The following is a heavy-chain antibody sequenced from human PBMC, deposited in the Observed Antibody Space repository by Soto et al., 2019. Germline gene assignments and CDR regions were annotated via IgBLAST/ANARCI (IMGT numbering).Heavy chain of an antibody. V-gene: IGHV3-23*01. D-gene: IGHD4-17*01. CDR3: VKQMTTWTDSFFDF. CDR2: LGPDGRNT. CDR1: EFSFSRYA. Sequence: VGSLRLSCVASEFSFSRYAMTWVRQAAGKGLQWVAGLGPDGRNTFYGESVRGRFTIPRDNSRNTLYLQMSSLRAEDTAVYFCVKQMTTWTDSFFDFWGQGIQVTVS. J-gene: IGHJ4*02.